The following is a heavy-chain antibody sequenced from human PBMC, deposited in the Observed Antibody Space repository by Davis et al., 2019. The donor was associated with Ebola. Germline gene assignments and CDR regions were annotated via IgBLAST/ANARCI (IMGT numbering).Heavy chain of an antibody. V-gene: IGHV3-23*01. CDR2: ISGSGGST. CDR1: GFTFSSYA. J-gene: IGHJ4*02. D-gene: IGHD5/OR15-5a*01. CDR3: ATQGMSGFDY. Sequence: GESLKISCAASGFTFSSYAMSWVRQAPGKGLEWVSAISGSGGSTYYADSVKGRFTISRDNSKNTLYLQMNSLRAEDTAVYYCATQGMSGFDYWGQGTLVTVSS.